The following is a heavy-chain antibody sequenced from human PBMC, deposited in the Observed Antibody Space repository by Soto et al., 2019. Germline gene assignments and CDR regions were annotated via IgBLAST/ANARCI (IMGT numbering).Heavy chain of an antibody. Sequence: EVQLVESGGGLVQPGGSLRLSCAASGFTFGNYWMTWVRQAPGKGLEWLANINQDGSDAYHVDSVRGRFTISRDTAKSSLFLEMHSLRVEDTAVYFCARGGSPLSEAECWGQGTLVTVSS. D-gene: IGHD3-10*01. V-gene: IGHV3-7*01. CDR2: INQDGSDA. CDR3: ARGGSPLSEAEC. J-gene: IGHJ4*02. CDR1: GFTFGNYW.